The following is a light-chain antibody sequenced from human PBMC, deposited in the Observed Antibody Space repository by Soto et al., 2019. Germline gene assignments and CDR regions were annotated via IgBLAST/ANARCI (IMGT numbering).Light chain of an antibody. CDR2: STS. J-gene: IGKJ3*01. V-gene: IGKV3-20*01. Sequence: EVVLTQFPNTLSLSPGERATLSCRASQSLNSNFLVWYQQKPGQAPRLLISSTSHRATGIPDRFRGSGSGTDFTLTISRLGPEDFAVYYCHQSGISPLTFGPGTKVDVK. CDR3: HQSGISPLT. CDR1: QSLNSNF.